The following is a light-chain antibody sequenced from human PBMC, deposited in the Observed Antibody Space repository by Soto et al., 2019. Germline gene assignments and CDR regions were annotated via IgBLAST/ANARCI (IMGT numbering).Light chain of an antibody. CDR2: DVS. CDR3: SSYTGSSTYVV. Sequence: QSALTQPASVSGSPGQSITISCTGTSCDVGGYNYVSWYQRHPGKAPKLMIYDVSNRPSGVSNRFSGSKSANTASLTISGLQAEDEADYYCSSYTGSSTYVVFGGGTKLTVL. V-gene: IGLV2-14*01. J-gene: IGLJ2*01. CDR1: SCDVGGYNY.